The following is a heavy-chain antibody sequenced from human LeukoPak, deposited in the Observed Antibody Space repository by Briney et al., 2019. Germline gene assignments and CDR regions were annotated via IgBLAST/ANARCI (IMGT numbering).Heavy chain of an antibody. CDR1: GYSFTSFW. CDR3: ATRGYDSSGYYSVPFDY. D-gene: IGHD3-22*01. V-gene: IGHV5-51*01. CDR2: IYPGDSHT. Sequence: GESLKISCKGSGYSFTSFWVGWVRQMPGKGLEWMGIIYPGDSHTKYSPSFQGQVTISADKSISTAYLQWSSLKASDTAMYYCATRGYDSSGYYSVPFDYWRQGTLVTVSS. J-gene: IGHJ4*02.